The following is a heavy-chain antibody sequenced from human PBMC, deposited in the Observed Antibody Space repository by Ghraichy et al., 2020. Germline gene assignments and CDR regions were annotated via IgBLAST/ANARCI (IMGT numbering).Heavy chain of an antibody. Sequence: GESLNISCAASGLSLKDDVWMSWVRQAPGKGLEWVGRIKGKSAGWTTDYAAPVKGRFSITRNDSKNMLFLQINSLKPEDTAVYYCTTDPSIWGRGTLVTVSS. CDR1: GLSLKDDVW. CDR2: IKGKSAGWTT. J-gene: IGHJ4*02. V-gene: IGHV3-15*01. CDR3: TTDPSI. D-gene: IGHD3-3*02.